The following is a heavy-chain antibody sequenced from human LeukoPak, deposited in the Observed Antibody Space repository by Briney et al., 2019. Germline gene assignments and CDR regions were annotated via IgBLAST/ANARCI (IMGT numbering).Heavy chain of an antibody. CDR3: ARSTTVTLQSFDY. CDR2: IWYDGSTK. V-gene: IGHV3-33*01. CDR1: GFSFSSYG. J-gene: IGHJ4*02. D-gene: IGHD4-17*01. Sequence: GGSLRLSCAASGFSFSSYGMHWVRQAPGKGLEWVAVIWYDGSTKYYADSVRGRFSVSRDNSKNTLYLQMDSLRAEDTAVYYCARSTTVTLQSFDYWGQGTLVTVSS.